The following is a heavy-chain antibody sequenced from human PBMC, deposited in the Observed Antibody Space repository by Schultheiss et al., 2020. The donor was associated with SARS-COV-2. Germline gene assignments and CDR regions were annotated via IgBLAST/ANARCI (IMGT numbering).Heavy chain of an antibody. CDR1: GYTFTSYA. V-gene: IGHV1-3*01. CDR3: AREGLYYYGMDV. J-gene: IGHJ6*02. CDR2: INAGNGNT. D-gene: IGHD3/OR15-3a*01. Sequence: ASVKVSCKASGYTFTSYAMHWVRQAPGQRLEWMGWINAGNGNTKYSQKFQGRVTITRDTSASTAYMELSSLRSEDTAVYYCAREGLYYYGMDVWGQGTTVTVSS.